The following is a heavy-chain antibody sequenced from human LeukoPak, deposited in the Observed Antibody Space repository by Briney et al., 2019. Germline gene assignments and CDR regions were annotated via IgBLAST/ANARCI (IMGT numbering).Heavy chain of an antibody. J-gene: IGHJ5*02. V-gene: IGHV3-23*01. CDR2: ISGSGGST. CDR1: GFTLSSYP. D-gene: IGHD5-12*01. CDR3: AKDRGGYDDGWFDP. Sequence: GGSLILSCVASGFTLSSYPLSWVRQAPGKGLEWVSAISGSGGSTYYADSVKGRFTISRDNSKNTLYLQMNSLRAEDTAVYYCAKDRGGYDDGWFDPWGQGTLVTVSS.